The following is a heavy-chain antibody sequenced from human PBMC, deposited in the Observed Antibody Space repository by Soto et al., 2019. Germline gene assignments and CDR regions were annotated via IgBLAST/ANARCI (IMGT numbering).Heavy chain of an antibody. CDR2: INQSGFT. CDR1: GGSFRGYY. Sequence: SETLSLTCAVYGGSFRGYYWTWVRPPPGKGLEWIGEINQSGFTNYNPSLESRVTMSVDTSRNQFSLGLSSVTAADTAVYYCARFPFDRSSWTNPRYFDYWGQGTLVTVSS. CDR3: ARFPFDRSSWTNPRYFDY. D-gene: IGHD6-13*01. J-gene: IGHJ4*02. V-gene: IGHV4-34*01.